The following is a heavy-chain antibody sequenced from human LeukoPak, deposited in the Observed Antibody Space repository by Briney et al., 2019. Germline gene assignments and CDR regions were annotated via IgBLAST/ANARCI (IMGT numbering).Heavy chain of an antibody. J-gene: IGHJ5*02. Sequence: SETLSLTCTVSGGSINDYYWNWIRQPPGKGPEWIGHVYYNANTIYNHSLKDRLIISLHTSETKFSLKLTSLSAAATAVYYCARDPRPNSNNWFDTWGQGILVTVSS. V-gene: IGHV4-59*01. CDR1: GGSINDYY. CDR2: VYYNANT. CDR3: ARDPRPNSNNWFDT. D-gene: IGHD5-18*01.